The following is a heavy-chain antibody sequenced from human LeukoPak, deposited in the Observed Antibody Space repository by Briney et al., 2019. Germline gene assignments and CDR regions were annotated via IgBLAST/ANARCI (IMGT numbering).Heavy chain of an antibody. V-gene: IGHV4-59*12. J-gene: IGHJ2*01. Sequence: SETLSLTCTVSGGSISSYYWSWIRQPPGKGLEWIGYIYYSGSTNYNPSLKSRVTISVDTSKNQFSLKLSSVTAADTAVYYCARGRGDYVWGSYRYTGPTRYFDLWGRGTLVTVSS. CDR2: IYYSGST. CDR3: ARGRGDYVWGSYRYTGPTRYFDL. D-gene: IGHD3-16*02. CDR1: GGSISSYY.